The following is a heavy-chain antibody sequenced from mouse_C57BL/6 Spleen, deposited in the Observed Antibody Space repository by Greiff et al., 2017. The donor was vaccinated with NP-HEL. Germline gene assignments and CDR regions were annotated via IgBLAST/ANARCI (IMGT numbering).Heavy chain of an antibody. CDR2: IDPETGGT. CDR1: GYTFTDYE. D-gene: IGHD2-4*01. J-gene: IGHJ2*01. CDR3: TRVYYDYGA. Sequence: VQLQQSGAELVRPGASVTLSCKASGYTFTDYEMHWVKQTPVHGLEWIGAIDPETGGTAYNQKFKGKAILTADKSSSTAYMELRSLTSEDSAVYYCTRVYYDYGAGGQGTTLTVSS. V-gene: IGHV1-15*01.